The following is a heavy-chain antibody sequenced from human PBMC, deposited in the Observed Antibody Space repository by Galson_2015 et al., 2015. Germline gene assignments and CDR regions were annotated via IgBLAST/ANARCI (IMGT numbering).Heavy chain of an antibody. J-gene: IGHJ4*02. CDR3: ARASRPLYYYDTSGYHFDY. CDR2: IFPGDSDI. Sequence: QSGAEVKKPGESLKISCKGSGYSFTSYWIGWVRQMPGKGLEWMGIIFPGDSDIRHSPSFQGQVTISADKSITTAYLQWSSLKASDTAMYYCARASRPLYYYDTSGYHFDYWGQGTLVTVSS. V-gene: IGHV5-51*01. D-gene: IGHD3-22*01. CDR1: GYSFTSYW.